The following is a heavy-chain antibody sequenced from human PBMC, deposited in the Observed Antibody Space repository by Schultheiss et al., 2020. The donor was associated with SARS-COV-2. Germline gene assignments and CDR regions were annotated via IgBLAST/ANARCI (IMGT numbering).Heavy chain of an antibody. V-gene: IGHV4-39*01. CDR1: GGSISSSSYY. J-gene: IGHJ4*02. CDR2: IYYSGST. Sequence: SETLSLTCTVSGGSISSSSYYWGWIRQPPGKGLEWIGSIYYSGSTYYNPSLKSRVTISVDTSKNQFSLKLSSVTAADTAVYYCARHGSGRGLFDYWGQGTLVTVSS. D-gene: IGHD3-10*01. CDR3: ARHGSGRGLFDY.